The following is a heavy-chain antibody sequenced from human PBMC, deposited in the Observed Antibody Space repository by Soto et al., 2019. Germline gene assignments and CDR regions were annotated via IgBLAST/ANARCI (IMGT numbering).Heavy chain of an antibody. D-gene: IGHD3-16*01. CDR1: GFTFSSYG. V-gene: IGHV3-30*18. CDR2: ISYDGSNK. CDR3: AKDRTPFWWIDVFYAMDV. Sequence: QVQLMESGGGVVQPGRSLRLSCAASGFTFSSYGMHWVRQAPGKGLEWVAVISYDGSNKYYADSVKGRFTISRDNSKNTLYLQMNSLRAEDTAVFYCAKDRTPFWWIDVFYAMDVWGQGTTVTVSS. J-gene: IGHJ6*02.